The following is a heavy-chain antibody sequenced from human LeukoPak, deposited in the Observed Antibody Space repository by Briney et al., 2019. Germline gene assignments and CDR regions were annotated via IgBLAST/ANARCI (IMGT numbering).Heavy chain of an antibody. V-gene: IGHV4-31*03. D-gene: IGHD2-21*01. CDR1: GGSISSGGYS. Sequence: SETLSLTCTVSGGSISSGGYSWSWIRQHPGKGLEWIGYIYYSGSTYYNPSLKSRVTISVDTSKNQFSLKLSSVTAADTAVYYCARTIIPPSDAFDIWGQGTMVTVSS. CDR2: IYYSGST. CDR3: ARTIIPPSDAFDI. J-gene: IGHJ3*02.